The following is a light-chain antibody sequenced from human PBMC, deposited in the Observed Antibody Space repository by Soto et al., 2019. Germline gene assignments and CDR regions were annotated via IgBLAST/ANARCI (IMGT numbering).Light chain of an antibody. CDR3: QQLHSYPIT. Sequence: IQLTQSPSPLSASVGDRVTITCRASQGINSYLAWYQQRPGRAPKLLVYAASTLHSGVPSRFSGSGSGTDFTLTISSLQPEDFATYYGQQLHSYPITFGGGTKVDI. CDR2: AAS. J-gene: IGKJ4*01. V-gene: IGKV1-9*01. CDR1: QGINSY.